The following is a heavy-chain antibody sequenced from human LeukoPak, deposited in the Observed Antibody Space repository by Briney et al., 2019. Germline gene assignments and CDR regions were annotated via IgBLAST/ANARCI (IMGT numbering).Heavy chain of an antibody. V-gene: IGHV5-51*01. CDR2: IYPGDSAT. J-gene: IGHJ4*02. CDR3: ARQYCRSTNCYTGSSYYLDY. D-gene: IGHD2-2*02. Sequence: GESLKISCKGSGYSFSNYWIGWVRQMPGKGLEWMGIIYPGDSATRYISSFQGQVTISADKSISTAYLQWSSLKASDTAMYYCARQYCRSTNCYTGSSYYLDYWGQGTLVTVSS. CDR1: GYSFSNYW.